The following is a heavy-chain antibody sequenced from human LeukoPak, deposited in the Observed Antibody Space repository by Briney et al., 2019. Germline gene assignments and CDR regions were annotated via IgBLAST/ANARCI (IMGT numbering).Heavy chain of an antibody. J-gene: IGHJ4*02. V-gene: IGHV1-2*02. D-gene: IGHD3-10*01. CDR1: GGTFSSYA. Sequence: ASVKVSCKASGGTFSSYAISWVRQAPGQGLEWMGWINPNNGDTQYAQRFQDRVTMTRDTSISTAHMELSRLTSDDMAVYYCARTMSYNWRIDYWGQGTLVTVSS. CDR3: ARTMSYNWRIDY. CDR2: INPNNGDT.